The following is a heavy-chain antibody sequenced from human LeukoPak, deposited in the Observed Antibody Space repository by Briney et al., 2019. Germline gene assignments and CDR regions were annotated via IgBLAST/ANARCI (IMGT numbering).Heavy chain of an antibody. CDR2: IYTSGRT. D-gene: IGHD3-16*02. J-gene: IGHJ4*02. CDR1: GGSISSYY. Sequence: SETLSLTCTVSGGSISSYYWSWIRQPAGKGLEWIGRIYTSGRTTYNPSLKSRVTISIATSKNQLSLKLSTFTAADTAVYYCATGELSSSFDYWGQGTLVTVSS. V-gene: IGHV4-4*07. CDR3: ATGELSSSFDY.